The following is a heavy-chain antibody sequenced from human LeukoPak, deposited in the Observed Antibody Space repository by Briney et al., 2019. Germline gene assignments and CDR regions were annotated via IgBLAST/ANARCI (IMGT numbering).Heavy chain of an antibody. CDR3: ARPYFGYSSGWYDY. CDR1: VFTFSSYA. CDR2: ISYDGSNK. D-gene: IGHD6-19*01. J-gene: IGHJ4*02. Sequence: PGRALTLSCASSVFTFSSYALHGVRQAPGKGLDGVAVISYDGSNKYYADSVKGRFTISRENSKNTVYLKMTRLRAEDTVVYYCARPYFGYSSGWYDYWGKGTMVTVCS. V-gene: IGHV3-30-3*01.